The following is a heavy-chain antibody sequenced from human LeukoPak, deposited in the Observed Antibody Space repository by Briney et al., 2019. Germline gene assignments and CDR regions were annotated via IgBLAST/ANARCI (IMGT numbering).Heavy chain of an antibody. D-gene: IGHD2-8*02. CDR1: GCTFSSYS. Sequence: GGSLRLSCAASGCTFSSYSMNWVRQAPGKGLEWVSYISSSSSTIYYADSVKGRFTISRDNAKNSLYLQMNSLRDEDTAVYYCARGHCTGGVCYDAFDIWGQGTMVTVSS. CDR2: ISSSSSTI. J-gene: IGHJ3*02. V-gene: IGHV3-48*02. CDR3: ARGHCTGGVCYDAFDI.